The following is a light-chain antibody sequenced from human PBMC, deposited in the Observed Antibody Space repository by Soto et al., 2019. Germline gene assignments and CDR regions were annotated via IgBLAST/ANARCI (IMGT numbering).Light chain of an antibody. CDR1: QSVSSN. CDR2: DAS. V-gene: IGKV3-11*01. J-gene: IGKJ5*01. CDR3: QQAGT. Sequence: EIVMTQSPATLSVSPGERATLSCRASQSVSSNLAWYQQKPGQAPRLLIYDASNRATGIPARFSGSGSGTDFTLTISSLEPEDFAVYYCQQAGTFGQGTRLENK.